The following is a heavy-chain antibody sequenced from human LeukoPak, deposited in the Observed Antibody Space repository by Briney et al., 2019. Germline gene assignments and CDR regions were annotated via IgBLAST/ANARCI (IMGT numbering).Heavy chain of an antibody. D-gene: IGHD5-12*01. V-gene: IGHV4-34*01. Sequence: PSETLSLTCAVYGGSFSGYYWSWIRQPPGKGLEWIGEINHSGSTNYNPSLKSRVTISVDTSKNQFSLKLSSATAADTAVYYCARGRGRGYSGYVLVDDYWGQGTLVTVSS. CDR3: ARGRGRGYSGYVLVDDY. CDR1: GGSFSGYY. J-gene: IGHJ4*02. CDR2: INHSGST.